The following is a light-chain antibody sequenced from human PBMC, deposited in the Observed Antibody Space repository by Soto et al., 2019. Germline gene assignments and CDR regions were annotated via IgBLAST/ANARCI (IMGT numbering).Light chain of an antibody. Sequence: QLVLTQPRSVSGSPGQSVTISCTGTSSDVGGYNYVSWYQQHPGKAPKLLIYDVSRRPSGVPDRFSGSKSAYTASLTISGLQSEDEADYYCCSYAGSYSWVFGGGTKLTVL. V-gene: IGLV2-11*01. J-gene: IGLJ2*01. CDR2: DVS. CDR1: SSDVGGYNY. CDR3: CSYAGSYSWV.